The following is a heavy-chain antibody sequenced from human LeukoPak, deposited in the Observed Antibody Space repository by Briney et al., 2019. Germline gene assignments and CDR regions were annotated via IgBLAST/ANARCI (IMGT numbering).Heavy chain of an antibody. CDR1: GASISSYY. J-gene: IGHJ4*02. CDR2: IYSSRS. V-gene: IGHV4-4*07. D-gene: IGHD1-26*01. CDR3: ARAAGRDTTSGLDFDY. Sequence: SETLSLTCTVSGASISSYYWSWIRQPAGKGLEWIGRIYSSRSIYNPSLKNRVTMSVDTSKNQFSLKLSSVTAADTAVYYCARAAGRDTTSGLDFDYWGQGILVTVSS.